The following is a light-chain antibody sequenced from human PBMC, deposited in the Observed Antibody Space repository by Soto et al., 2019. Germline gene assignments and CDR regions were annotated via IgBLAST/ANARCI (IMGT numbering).Light chain of an antibody. CDR3: QVWDSGSEHYV. J-gene: IGLJ1*01. Sequence: SYELTPPPSVSAAPGQTARISWGGNNSRTKSVHWYQQKPGQAPVLVVCDDSDRPSGIPERFSGSNSGNTATLTISRVEAGDEADYFCQVWDSGSEHYVFGAGTKVNGL. CDR2: DDS. V-gene: IGLV3-21*02. CDR1: NSRTKS.